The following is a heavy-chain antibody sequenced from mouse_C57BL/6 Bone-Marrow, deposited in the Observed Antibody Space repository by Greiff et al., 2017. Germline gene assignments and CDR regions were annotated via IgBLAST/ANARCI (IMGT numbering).Heavy chain of an antibody. V-gene: IGHV1-81*01. CDR3: ARGDYYAMDY. J-gene: IGHJ4*01. CDR1: GYTFTSYG. CDR2: IYPRSGIT. Sequence: QVQLQQSGAELARPGASVKLSCKASGYTFTSYGISWVKQRTGPGLEWIGEIYPRSGITYYNEKFKGKATLTADKSSSTAYMELRSLTSEDSAVYFCARGDYYAMDYWGQGTSVTVSS.